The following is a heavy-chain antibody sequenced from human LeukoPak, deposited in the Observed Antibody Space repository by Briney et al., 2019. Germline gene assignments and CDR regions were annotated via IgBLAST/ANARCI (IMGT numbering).Heavy chain of an antibody. CDR1: GYTFTVYY. CDR2: INPNSGGT. D-gene: IGHD4-17*01. J-gene: IGHJ4*02. CDR3: AREVGFTVTTFDY. Sequence: ASVKVSFKASGYTFTVYYMHWVRQAPGQGLEWMGWINPNSGGTNYAQKFQGRVTMTRDTSIGTAYMELSRLRSDDTAVYYCAREVGFTVTTFDYWGQGTLDTVSS. V-gene: IGHV1-2*02.